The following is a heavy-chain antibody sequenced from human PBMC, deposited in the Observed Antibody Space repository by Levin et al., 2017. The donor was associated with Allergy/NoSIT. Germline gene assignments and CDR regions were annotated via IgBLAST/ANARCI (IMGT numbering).Heavy chain of an antibody. D-gene: IGHD3-10*01. CDR2: ISSSGSTI. CDR1: GFTFSSYE. V-gene: IGHV3-48*03. Sequence: PGGSLRLSCAASGFTFSSYEMNWVRQAPGKGLEWVSYISSSGSTIYYADSVKGRFTISRDNAKNSLYLQMNSLRAEDTAVYYCASSMVRGLYGMDVWGQGTTVTVSS. J-gene: IGHJ6*02. CDR3: ASSMVRGLYGMDV.